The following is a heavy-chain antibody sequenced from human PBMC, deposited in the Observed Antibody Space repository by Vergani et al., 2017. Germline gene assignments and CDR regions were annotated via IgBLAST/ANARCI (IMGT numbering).Heavy chain of an antibody. D-gene: IGHD3-10*01. J-gene: IGHJ6*03. CDR3: AAEGRTHHYYYYMDV. Sequence: QMQLVQSGPEVKKPGTSVKVSCKASGFTFTSSAVQWVRQARGQRLEWIGWIVVGSGNTNYAQKFQESVTITRDMSTSTAYMELSSLRSEDTAVYYCAAEGRTHHYYYYMDVWGKGTTVTVSS. CDR2: IVVGSGNT. CDR1: GFTFTSSA. V-gene: IGHV1-58*01.